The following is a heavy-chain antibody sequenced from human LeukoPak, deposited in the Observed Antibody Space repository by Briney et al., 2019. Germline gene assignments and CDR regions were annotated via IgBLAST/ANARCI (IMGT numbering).Heavy chain of an antibody. CDR3: ARAPPPLVGDWVYYFDY. D-gene: IGHD1-26*01. Sequence: QPGGSPRLSCAASGFTFSSYGMHWVRQAPGKGLEWVAVISYDGSNKYYADSVKGRFTISRDNSKNTLYLQMNSLRAEDTAVYYCARAPPPLVGDWVYYFDYWGQGTLVTVSS. CDR2: ISYDGSNK. V-gene: IGHV3-30*03. CDR1: GFTFSSYG. J-gene: IGHJ4*02.